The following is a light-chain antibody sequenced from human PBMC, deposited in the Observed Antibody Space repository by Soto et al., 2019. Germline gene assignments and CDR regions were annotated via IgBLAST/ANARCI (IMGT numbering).Light chain of an antibody. Sequence: DIQMTQSPSSLSASVGDRVTITCQASQDIDIYLNWYQQKPGKAPKLLIYDTLNLETGVPSRFSGSGSGTDFTFTINSLHPEDIATYYCQQYNSLPLTFGGGTKVEIK. J-gene: IGKJ4*01. CDR2: DTL. CDR1: QDIDIY. V-gene: IGKV1-33*01. CDR3: QQYNSLPLT.